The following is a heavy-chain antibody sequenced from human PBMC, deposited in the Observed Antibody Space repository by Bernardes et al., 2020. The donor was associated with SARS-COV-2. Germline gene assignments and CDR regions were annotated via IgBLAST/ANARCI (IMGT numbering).Heavy chain of an antibody. CDR2: INSDGSST. CDR3: ARDQGPRRITIFLTDYYYYYGMDV. D-gene: IGHD3-3*01. Sequence: GGSLRLSCAASGFTFSSYWMHWVRQAPGKGLVWVSRINSDGSSTSYADSVKGRFTISRDNAKNTLYLQMNSLRAEDTAVYYCARDQGPRRITIFLTDYYYYYGMDVWGQGTTVTVSS. CDR1: GFTFSSYW. J-gene: IGHJ6*02. V-gene: IGHV3-74*01.